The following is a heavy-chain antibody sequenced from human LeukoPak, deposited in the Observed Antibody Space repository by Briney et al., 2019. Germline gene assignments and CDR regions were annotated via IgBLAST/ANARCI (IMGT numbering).Heavy chain of an antibody. CDR3: ARDAYYYDSSGYYFNAFDI. V-gene: IGHV4-34*01. CDR1: GGSFSGYY. J-gene: IGHJ3*02. CDR2: INHSGST. D-gene: IGHD3-22*01. Sequence: SETLSLTCAVYGGSFSGYYWSWIRQPPGKGLEWIGEINHSGSTNYNPSLKSRVTKSVDTSKNQFSLKLSSVTAADTAVYYCARDAYYYDSSGYYFNAFDIWGQGTMVTVSS.